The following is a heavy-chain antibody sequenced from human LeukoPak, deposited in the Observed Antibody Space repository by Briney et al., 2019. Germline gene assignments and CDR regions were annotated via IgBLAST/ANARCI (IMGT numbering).Heavy chain of an antibody. CDR3: ARETVAGTFDY. CDR1: GFTLSDYY. V-gene: IGHV3-11*01. J-gene: IGHJ4*02. CDR2: ISSRDGTI. Sequence: PGGSLRLSCVVAGFTLSDYYISWLRQAPGKGLEWVSDISSRDGTIHFADSVKGRFTMSWDNAENSLHLQMNSLRTDDTAVYYCARETVAGTFDYWGQGTLVTVSS. D-gene: IGHD6-19*01.